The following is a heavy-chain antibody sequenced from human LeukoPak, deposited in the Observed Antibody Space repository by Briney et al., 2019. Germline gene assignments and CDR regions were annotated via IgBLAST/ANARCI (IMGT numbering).Heavy chain of an antibody. CDR2: ISSNGGST. CDR1: GFTFSSYA. Sequence: QPGGSLRLSCAASGFTFSSYAMHWVRQAPGKGLEYVSAISSNGGSTYYANSVKGRFTISRDNSKNTLYLQMGSLRAEDMAVYYCARAPPYYYDSSGYYGAYYYYMDVWGKGTTVTVSS. V-gene: IGHV3-64*01. CDR3: ARAPPYYYDSSGYYGAYYYYMDV. D-gene: IGHD3-22*01. J-gene: IGHJ6*03.